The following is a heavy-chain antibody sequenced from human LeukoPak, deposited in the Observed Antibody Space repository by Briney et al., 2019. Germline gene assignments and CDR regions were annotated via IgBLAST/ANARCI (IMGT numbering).Heavy chain of an antibody. CDR1: GFTLCSYA. V-gene: IGHV3-30*01. Sequence: GGSLRLSCAASGFTLCSYAMHWVRQAPGKGLEWVAVISSTGSNKYYADSVKGRFTISRGNSKNTLYLQMNSLRAEDTAVYYCAKPYYDSSGVTHYFDYWGQGTLVTVSS. CDR2: ISSTGSNK. D-gene: IGHD3-22*01. CDR3: AKPYYDSSGVTHYFDY. J-gene: IGHJ4*02.